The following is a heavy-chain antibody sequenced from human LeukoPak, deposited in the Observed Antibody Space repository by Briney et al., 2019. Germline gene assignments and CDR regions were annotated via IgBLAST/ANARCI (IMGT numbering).Heavy chain of an antibody. CDR2: IYPGDSDT. Sequence: GESLKISCKGSGYSFTSYWIGWVRQMPGKGLEWMGIIYPGDSDTRYSPSFQGQVTISADKSISTAYMELSRLRSDDTAVYYCASGHFDWLLFSHWGQGTLVTVSS. J-gene: IGHJ4*02. D-gene: IGHD3-9*01. CDR3: ASGHFDWLLFSH. CDR1: GYSFTSYW. V-gene: IGHV5-51*01.